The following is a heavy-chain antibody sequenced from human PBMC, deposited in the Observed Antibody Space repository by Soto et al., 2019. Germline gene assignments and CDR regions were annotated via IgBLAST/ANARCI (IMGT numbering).Heavy chain of an antibody. Sequence: QVQLVQSGAEVKKPGSSVKVSCKASGGTFSSYTISWVRQAPGQGLEWMGRIIPILGIANYAQKFQGRVTITADKSTSTAYMELSSLRSEDTAVYYCASGGCGGDCYSVDYWGQGTLVTVSS. CDR1: GGTFSSYT. CDR3: ASGGCGGDCYSVDY. V-gene: IGHV1-69*02. CDR2: IIPILGIA. D-gene: IGHD2-21*02. J-gene: IGHJ4*02.